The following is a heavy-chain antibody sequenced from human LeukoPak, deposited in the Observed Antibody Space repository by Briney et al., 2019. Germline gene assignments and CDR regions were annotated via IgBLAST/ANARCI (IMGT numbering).Heavy chain of an antibody. Sequence: GGSLRLSCVASGFSFKDYGMSWVRQVPGKGLEWISGIKWNGVNAGYAESVKGRFTVSRDNAKNSLFLEMNSLRVEDSALYYCARDSQWLTPPQGPWGHGTLVIVSS. D-gene: IGHD6-19*01. CDR1: GFSFKDYG. J-gene: IGHJ5*02. CDR3: ARDSQWLTPPQGP. V-gene: IGHV3-20*04. CDR2: IKWNGVNA.